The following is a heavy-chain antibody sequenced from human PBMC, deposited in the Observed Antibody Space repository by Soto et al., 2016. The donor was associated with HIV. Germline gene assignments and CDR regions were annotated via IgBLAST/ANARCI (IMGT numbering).Heavy chain of an antibody. CDR1: GFTFSGYG. J-gene: IGHJ2*01. D-gene: IGHD1-26*01. CDR3: ARGQRVEWEYWYFDF. V-gene: IGHV3-33*04. Sequence: QVQLEESGGGVVQPGKSLRLSCEASGFTFSGYGMHWVRQAPGKGLDWLAVVYDDGSRKYYADSVKGRFTISRDNSKNTVYLQMTSLRVDDTAVYYCARGQRVEWEYWYFDFWGRGTLVTVSS. CDR2: VYDDGSRK.